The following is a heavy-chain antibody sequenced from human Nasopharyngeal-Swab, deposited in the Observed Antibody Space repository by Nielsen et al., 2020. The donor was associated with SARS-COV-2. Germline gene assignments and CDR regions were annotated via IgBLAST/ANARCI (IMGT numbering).Heavy chain of an antibody. V-gene: IGHV3-33*03. Sequence: GGSLRLSCAASGFTLSSYGMNWVRRAPGKGLEWVALIWYDGGRKYYADSVKGRFTISRDNSRNTLFLQMNSLRAEDTAVYYCARTHHYDRSGYSDFDYWGQGTLVTVSS. CDR3: ARTHHYDRSGYSDFDY. CDR2: IWYDGGRK. CDR1: GFTLSSYG. D-gene: IGHD3-22*01. J-gene: IGHJ4*02.